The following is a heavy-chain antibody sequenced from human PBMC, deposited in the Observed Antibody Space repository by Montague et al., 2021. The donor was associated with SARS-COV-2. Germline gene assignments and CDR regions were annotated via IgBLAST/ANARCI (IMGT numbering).Heavy chain of an antibody. CDR3: ARGYGGVAVAGLWFDP. D-gene: IGHD1-26*01. J-gene: IGHJ5*02. V-gene: IGHV4-39*07. CDR2: IYYTGHT. CDR1: SGSIRSSNYY. Sequence: SETLSLTCTVSSGSIRSSNYYWSCIRQRPGKGLKWVVSIYYTGHTFYNPSRRSRLSISIDTSNNQFSLRLRSVSAADTAVYYCARGYGGVAVAGLWFDPWGQGSTVTVSS.